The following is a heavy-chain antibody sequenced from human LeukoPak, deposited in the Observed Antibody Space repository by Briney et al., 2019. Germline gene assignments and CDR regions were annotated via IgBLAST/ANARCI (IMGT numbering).Heavy chain of an antibody. J-gene: IGHJ5*02. CDR3: ARVMKRIAAAGLFYNWFDP. CDR1: GGSITNSY. D-gene: IGHD6-13*01. CDR2: INYSGST. Sequence: SETLSLTCTVSGGSITNSYWNWIRQSPGKGLEWIGYINYSGSTYYNPSLKSRVTISVDTSKNQFSLKLSSVTAADTAVYYCARVMKRIAAAGLFYNWFDPWGQGTLVTVSS. V-gene: IGHV4-59*08.